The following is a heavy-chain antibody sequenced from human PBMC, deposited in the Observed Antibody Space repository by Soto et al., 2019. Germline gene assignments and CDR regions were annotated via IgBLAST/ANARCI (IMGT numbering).Heavy chain of an antibody. CDR2: ISGSGGTL. V-gene: IGHV3-11*01. Sequence: QVQLVESGGGLVKPGGSLRLSCAASGFTFSDYYMSWIRQAPGKGLAWVSYISGSGGTLYYADSVKGRITISRDNAKNSLYLQMDSLRVEDTAVYYCARRGTGKWFDPWGQGTLVTVSS. CDR3: ARRGTGKWFDP. CDR1: GFTFSDYY. J-gene: IGHJ5*02.